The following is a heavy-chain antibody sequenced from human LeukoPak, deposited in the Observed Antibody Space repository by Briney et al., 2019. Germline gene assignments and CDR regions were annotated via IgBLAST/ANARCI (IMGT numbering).Heavy chain of an antibody. V-gene: IGHV3-30-3*01. J-gene: IGHJ4*02. Sequence: SGGSLRLSCAASGFTFSSYAMHWVRQAPGKGLEWVAVISYDGSNKYYADSVKGRFTISRDNSKNTLYLQMNSLRAEDTAVYYCAREFSDHLDYWGQGTLVTVSS. CDR2: ISYDGSNK. CDR1: GFTFSSYA. D-gene: IGHD1-14*01. CDR3: AREFSDHLDY.